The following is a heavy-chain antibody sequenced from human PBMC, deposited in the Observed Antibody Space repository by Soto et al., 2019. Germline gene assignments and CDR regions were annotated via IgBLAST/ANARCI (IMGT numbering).Heavy chain of an antibody. Sequence: SETLSLTCTVSGGSISSGGYYWSWIRQHPGKGLEWIGYIYYSGSTYYNPSLKSRVTISVDTSKNQFSLKLSSVTAADTAVYYCASRDPAMVKFDYWGQGTLVTVSS. J-gene: IGHJ4*02. CDR3: ASRDPAMVKFDY. CDR2: IYYSGST. D-gene: IGHD5-18*01. V-gene: IGHV4-31*03. CDR1: GGSISSGGYY.